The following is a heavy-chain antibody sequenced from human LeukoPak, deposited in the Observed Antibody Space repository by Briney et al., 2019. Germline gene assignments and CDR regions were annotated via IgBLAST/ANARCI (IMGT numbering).Heavy chain of an antibody. CDR3: ARASHPDIVVVPAAIYFDL. V-gene: IGHV4-34*01. CDR1: GGSFSGYY. CDR2: INHSGST. Sequence: SETLSLTCAVYGGSFSGYYRSWIRQPPGKGLEWIGEINHSGSTNYNPSLKSRVTISVDTSKNQFSLKLSSVTAADTAVYYCARASHPDIVVVPAAIYFDLWGRGTLVTVSS. D-gene: IGHD2-2*01. J-gene: IGHJ2*01.